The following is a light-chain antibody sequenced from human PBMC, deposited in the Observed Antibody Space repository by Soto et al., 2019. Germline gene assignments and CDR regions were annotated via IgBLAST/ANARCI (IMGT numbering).Light chain of an antibody. J-gene: IGKJ5*01. V-gene: IGKV3-20*01. Sequence: IVMTQSPATLYVSPGERATVSCRASQSVSRYLAWYQQKPGQAPRLVIYDASNRATGIPARVSGSGSGTEFTLTISRLEPEDFEVYYCQQYGSSPITFGQGTRLEI. CDR2: DAS. CDR3: QQYGSSPIT. CDR1: QSVSRY.